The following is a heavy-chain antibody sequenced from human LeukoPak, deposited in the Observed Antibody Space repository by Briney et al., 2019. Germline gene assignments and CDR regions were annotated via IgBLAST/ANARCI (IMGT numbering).Heavy chain of an antibody. V-gene: IGHV1-69*13. J-gene: IGHJ4*02. CDR3: ARDRGFWSGYYHFDY. CDR1: GGTFSSYA. D-gene: IGHD3-3*01. Sequence: ASVKVSCKASGGTFSSYAISWVRQAPGQGVEWMGGIIPIFGRANYAQKFQGRVTITADESTSTAYMELSSLRSEDTAVYYCARDRGFWSGYYHFDYWGQGTLVTVSS. CDR2: IIPIFGRA.